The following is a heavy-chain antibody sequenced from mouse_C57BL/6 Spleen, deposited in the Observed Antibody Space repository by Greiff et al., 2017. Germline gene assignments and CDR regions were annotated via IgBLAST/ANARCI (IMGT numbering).Heavy chain of an antibody. CDR3: ASPSRAMDY. CDR2: IDPSDSYT. V-gene: IGHV1-50*01. D-gene: IGHD3-3*01. CDR1: GYTFTSYW. Sequence: QVHVKQPGAELVKPGASVKLSCKASGYTFTSYWMQWVKQRPGQGLEWIGEIDPSDSYTNYNQKFKGKATLTVDTSSSTAYMQLSSLTSEDSAVYYCASPSRAMDYWGQGTSVTVSS. J-gene: IGHJ4*01.